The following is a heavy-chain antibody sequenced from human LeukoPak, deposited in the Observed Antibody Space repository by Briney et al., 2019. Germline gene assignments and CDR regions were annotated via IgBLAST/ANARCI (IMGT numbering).Heavy chain of an antibody. CDR1: GFTFSSYS. J-gene: IGHJ4*02. V-gene: IGHV3-48*01. CDR3: ARARAGTYYPYYFDY. Sequence: PAGSLRLSCAASGFTFSSYSINWVRQAPGNGLEWVSYMDSSTSTTYHADSVKGRFTSSRDNAKNSLYLQMNSLRAEDTAVYYCARARAGTYYPYYFDYWGQGTLVTVSS. CDR2: MDSSTSTT. D-gene: IGHD1-26*01.